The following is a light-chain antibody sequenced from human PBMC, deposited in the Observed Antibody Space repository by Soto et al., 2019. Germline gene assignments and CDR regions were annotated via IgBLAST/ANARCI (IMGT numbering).Light chain of an antibody. Sequence: QSVLTQPRSLSGSPGQSVTISCTGTSSDVGGYKYVSWYQQHPGKAPKLMIYDVSKRPSGVPDRFSGSKSGNTASLTISGLQAEDEAEYYCYSYAGSSTNIFGTGTKVTVL. J-gene: IGLJ1*01. CDR3: YSYAGSSTNI. V-gene: IGLV2-11*01. CDR2: DVS. CDR1: SSDVGGYKY.